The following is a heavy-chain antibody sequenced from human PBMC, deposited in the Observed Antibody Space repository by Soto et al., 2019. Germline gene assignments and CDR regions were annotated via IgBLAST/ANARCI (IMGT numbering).Heavy chain of an antibody. J-gene: IGHJ4*02. CDR3: ARRVYDYIWGSYRHPAFDY. CDR2: INHSGST. D-gene: IGHD3-16*02. Sequence: QVQLQQWGAGLLKPSETLSLTCAVYGGSFSGYYWSWIRQPPGKGLEWIGEINHSGSTNYNPSLKSRVTTSVDTSKNQFSLKLSSVTAADTAVYYCARRVYDYIWGSYRHPAFDYWGQGTLVTVSS. CDR1: GGSFSGYY. V-gene: IGHV4-34*01.